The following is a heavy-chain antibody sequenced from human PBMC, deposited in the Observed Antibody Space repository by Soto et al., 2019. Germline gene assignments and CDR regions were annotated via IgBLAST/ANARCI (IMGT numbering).Heavy chain of an antibody. CDR1: GSTFLHYG. Sequence: QLVPAGDEVTKPGASVRVSCKTSGSTFLHYGLSWVRQAPGHGFVRLGLIGGLRAETTYSPKLQGALSISAEAETNTAYMQLRGLQSDDTDVYDCAIDVRTKAKYDYSVYYKDAWGNGTTVTVSS. CDR3: AIDVRTKAKYDYSVYYKDA. CDR2: IGGLRAET. V-gene: IGHV1-18*01. J-gene: IGHJ6*03. D-gene: IGHD4-17*01.